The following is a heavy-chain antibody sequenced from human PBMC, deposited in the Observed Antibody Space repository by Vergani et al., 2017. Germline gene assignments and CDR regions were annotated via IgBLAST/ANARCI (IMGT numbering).Heavy chain of an antibody. J-gene: IGHJ5*01. D-gene: IGHD3-9*01. V-gene: IGHV3-48*04. CDR2: VSTGTKSQ. Sequence: QLVESGGGWVQPGGSLRLSCVVSGFDFSSYIMNWVRQAPGMGLEWVSFVSTGTKSQSYADSVKGRFTISRDNAQNTLYLQMNSLRVDDTGVYYCARARCIETCYMSNWLDSWGQGTLVTVAS. CDR3: ARARCIETCYMSNWLDS. CDR1: GFDFSSYI.